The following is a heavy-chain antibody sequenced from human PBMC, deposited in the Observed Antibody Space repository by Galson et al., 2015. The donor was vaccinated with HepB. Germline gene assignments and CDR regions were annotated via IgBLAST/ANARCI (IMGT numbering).Heavy chain of an antibody. D-gene: IGHD5-12*01. J-gene: IGHJ6*02. CDR2: ISHNTLYT. Sequence: SLRLSCAASGFTFSTYWMRWIRQAPGKGLEWLSYISHNTLYTNYADSVKGRFTISRDNAKNTLYLQMNSLRAEDTAVYYCARDRSARHSGYDWGYYYYYGMGVWGQGTTVTVSS. V-gene: IGHV3-11*06. CDR1: GFTFSTYW. CDR3: ARDRSARHSGYDWGYYYYYGMGV.